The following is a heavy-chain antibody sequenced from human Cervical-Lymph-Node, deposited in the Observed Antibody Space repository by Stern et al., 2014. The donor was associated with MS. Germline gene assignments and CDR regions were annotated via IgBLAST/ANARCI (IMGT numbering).Heavy chain of an antibody. CDR1: GGFVSSGSYY. J-gene: IGHJ2*01. D-gene: IGHD2-2*01. V-gene: IGHV4-61*01. CDR2: LYYSGST. CDR3: ARGPAAVSHWYFDV. Sequence: QVQLQESGPGLVKPSETLSLTCTVSGGFVSSGSYYWSWIRQTPGKGLEWIGYLYYSGSTVYNPSLKSRVSISLHTSRTQISLNLTSVSPADTAEYYCARGPAAVSHWYFDVWGRGALVTVSS.